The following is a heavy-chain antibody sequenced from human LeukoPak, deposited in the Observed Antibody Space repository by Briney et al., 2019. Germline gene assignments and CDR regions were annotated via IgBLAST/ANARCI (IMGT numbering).Heavy chain of an antibody. V-gene: IGHV1-24*01. CDR2: FDPEDGET. D-gene: IGHD6-19*01. CDR3: ATDFSHVAGTHGKDYYGMDV. CDR1: GYTLTELS. Sequence: ASVKVSCKVSGYTLTELSMHWVRQAPGKGLEWMGGFDPEDGETIYAQKFQGRVTMTEDTSTDTAYMELSSLRSEDTAVYYCATDFSHVAGTHGKDYYGMDVWGQGTTVTVSS. J-gene: IGHJ6*02.